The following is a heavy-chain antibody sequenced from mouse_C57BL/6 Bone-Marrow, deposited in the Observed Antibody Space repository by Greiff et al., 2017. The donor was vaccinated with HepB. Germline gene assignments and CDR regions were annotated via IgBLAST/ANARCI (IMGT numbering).Heavy chain of an antibody. J-gene: IGHJ4*01. D-gene: IGHD1-1*01. CDR2: ISSGGSYT. V-gene: IGHV5-6*01. CDR3: ARQPDYYDSRLYAMDY. CDR1: GFTFRSYG. Sequence: DVQLVASGGDLVKPGGSLKLSCAASGFTFRSYGMSWVRQTPDKRLEWVATISSGGSYTYYPDSVKGRFTISRDNAKNTLDLQMSIMKSEDTAMYYCARQPDYYDSRLYAMDYWGQVTSVTVSS.